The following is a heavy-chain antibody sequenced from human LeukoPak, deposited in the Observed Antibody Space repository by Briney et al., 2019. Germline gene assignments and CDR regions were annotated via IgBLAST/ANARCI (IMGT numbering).Heavy chain of an antibody. CDR2: IYYSGST. D-gene: IGHD4-17*01. J-gene: IGHJ6*02. Sequence: PSQTLSLTCTVSGGSISSGGYYWSWIRQHPGKGLEWIGYIYYSGSTYYNPSLKSRVTISVDTSKNQFSLKLSSVTAADTAVYYRARDRGSTVNNGMDVWGQGTTVTVSS. CDR1: GGSISSGGYY. CDR3: ARDRGSTVNNGMDV. V-gene: IGHV4-31*03.